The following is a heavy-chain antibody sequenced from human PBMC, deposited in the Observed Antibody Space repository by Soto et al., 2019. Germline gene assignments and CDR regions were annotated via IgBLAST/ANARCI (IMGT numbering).Heavy chain of an antibody. CDR3: AKDAVSGDGVWLLDS. D-gene: IGHD4-17*01. J-gene: IGHJ5*02. CDR2: LLRSGSST. CDR1: GFTFRSYA. Sequence: AGGSLRLSCAASGFTFRSYAMSWARQAPGKGLEWVSSLLRSGSSTYYADSVKGRFTISSDISANSLYLQVDSLRAEDTAVYYCAKDAVSGDGVWLLDSWGQGTVVTVSS. V-gene: IGHV3-23*01.